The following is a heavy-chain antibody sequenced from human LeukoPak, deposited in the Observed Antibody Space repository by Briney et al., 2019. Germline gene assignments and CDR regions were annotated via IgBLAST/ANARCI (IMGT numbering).Heavy chain of an antibody. J-gene: IGHJ4*02. V-gene: IGHV3-23*01. CDR3: AKDRMQQLVFDY. CDR1: GFTFSSYA. CDR2: ISGSGGST. Sequence: PGGSLRLSCAASGFTFSSYAMSWVRQAPGKGLEWVSAISGSGGSTYYADSVKGRFTISRDNSKNTLYLQMNSLRAEVTAVYYCAKDRMQQLVFDYWGQGTLVTVSS. D-gene: IGHD6-13*01.